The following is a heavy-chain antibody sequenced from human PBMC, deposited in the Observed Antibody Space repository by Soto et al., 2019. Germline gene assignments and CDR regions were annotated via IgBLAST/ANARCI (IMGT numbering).Heavy chain of an antibody. D-gene: IGHD3-10*01. CDR3: ARGEYYGSGSYYNRYYFDY. CDR2: IYYSGST. CDR1: GGSISSYY. V-gene: IGHV4-59*01. Sequence: PSETLSLTCTVSGGSISSYYWSWIRQPPGKGLEWIGYIYYSGSTNYNPSLKSRVTISVDTSKNQFSLKLSSVTAADTAVYYCARGEYYGSGSYYNRYYFDYWGQGTLVTVSS. J-gene: IGHJ4*02.